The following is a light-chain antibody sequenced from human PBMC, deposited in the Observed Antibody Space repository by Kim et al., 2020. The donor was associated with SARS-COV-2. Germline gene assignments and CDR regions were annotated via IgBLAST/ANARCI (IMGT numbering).Light chain of an antibody. J-gene: IGLJ3*02. Sequence: ATVQPTCHRGRRNTTYGIAWHQQQPGKAPRFLMNLNDNGAPFGGDGIPDRFSGSSSGAERYLTISGLQSEDEADYYCQTWGSGFWVFGGGTKVTVL. CDR2: LNDNGAP. V-gene: IGLV4-69*01. CDR1: RRNTTYG. CDR3: QTWGSGFWV.